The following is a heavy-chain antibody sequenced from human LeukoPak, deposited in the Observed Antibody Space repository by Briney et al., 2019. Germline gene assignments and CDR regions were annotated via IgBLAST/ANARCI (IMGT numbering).Heavy chain of an antibody. D-gene: IGHD4-17*01. J-gene: IGHJ5*02. CDR2: IYSTGST. CDR3: ARDGLGDYDLFDP. V-gene: IGHV4-31*03. Sequence: SETLSLTCTVSGGSVSTAGYYCSWIRQHPGKGLEWIGYIYSTGSTYYNPSLKSRVTISIDTSKNQFSLKLNSVTAADTAVYYCARDGLGDYDLFDPWGQGTLVTVSS. CDR1: GGSVSTAGYY.